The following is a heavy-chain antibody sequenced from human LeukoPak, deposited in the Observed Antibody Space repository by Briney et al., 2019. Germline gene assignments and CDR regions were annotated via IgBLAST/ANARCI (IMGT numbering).Heavy chain of an antibody. V-gene: IGHV7-4-1*02. CDR2: INTNTGNP. J-gene: IGHJ6*02. CDR1: GYTFTSYA. CDR3: ARVGPPSSSSFYYYYYGMDV. D-gene: IGHD6-6*01. Sequence: ASVKVSCKASGYTFTSYAMSWVRQAPGQGLEWMGWINTNTGNPTYAQGFTGRFVFSLDTSVSTAYLQISSLKAEDTAVYYCARVGPPSSSSFYYYYYGMDVWGQGTTVTVSS.